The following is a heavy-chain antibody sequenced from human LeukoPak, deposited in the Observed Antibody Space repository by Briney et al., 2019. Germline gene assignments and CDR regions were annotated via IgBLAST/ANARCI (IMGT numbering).Heavy chain of an antibody. CDR3: ARDYNPAPYYDFWSGGFDP. J-gene: IGHJ5*02. CDR1: GGTFSSYA. CDR2: IIPIFGTA. Sequence: SVKVSCKASGGTFSSYAISWVRQAPGQGLEWMGGIIPIFGTANYAQKFQGRVTITADESTSTAYMELSSLRSEDTAVYYCARDYNPAPYYDFWSGGFDPWGQGTLVTVSS. D-gene: IGHD3-3*01. V-gene: IGHV1-69*13.